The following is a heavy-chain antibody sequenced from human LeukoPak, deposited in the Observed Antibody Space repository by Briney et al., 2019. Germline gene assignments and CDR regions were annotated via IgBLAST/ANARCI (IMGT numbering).Heavy chain of an antibody. CDR3: AKALARGGDFWSGSYYYYYYGMDV. V-gene: IGHV3-23*01. CDR1: GFTFSSYA. J-gene: IGHJ6*02. CDR2: ISGSGGST. Sequence: GGSLRLSCAASGFTFSSYAMSWVRQAPGKGLEWVSAISGSGGSTYYADSVKGRFTISRDNSKNTLYLQMNSLRAEDTAVCYCAKALARGGDFWSGSYYYYYYGMDVWGQGTTITVSS. D-gene: IGHD3-3*01.